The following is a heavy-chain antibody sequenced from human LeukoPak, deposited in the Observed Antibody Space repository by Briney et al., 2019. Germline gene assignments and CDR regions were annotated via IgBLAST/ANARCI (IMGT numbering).Heavy chain of an antibody. J-gene: IGHJ1*01. V-gene: IGHV2-5*01. D-gene: IGHD1-14*01. Sequence: SGPTLVKPTQTLTLTCTFPGFSLSTSGVGVGWVRQPPGKALQWLALIYGNDNKRYSPSLKNRLTISKDTSTNPVVLTMTNMDPVDTATYYCVHDIPGGEGFQHWGQGTLVTVSS. CDR3: VHDIPGGEGFQH. CDR1: GFSLSTSGVG. CDR2: IYGNDNK.